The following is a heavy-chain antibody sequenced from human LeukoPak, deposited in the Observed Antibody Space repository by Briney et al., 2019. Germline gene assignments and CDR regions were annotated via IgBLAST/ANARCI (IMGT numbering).Heavy chain of an antibody. V-gene: IGHV4-59*08. D-gene: IGHD4-17*01. Sequence: SETLSLTCTVSGDSISTYYWSWIRQPPGKGLEWIGHIYYSRSPNYNPSLKSRVTISVDTSKNQFSLKLSSVTAADTAVYYCAMTFYGDGDYWGQGTLVTASS. CDR3: AMTFYGDGDY. J-gene: IGHJ4*02. CDR1: GDSISTYY. CDR2: IYYSRSP.